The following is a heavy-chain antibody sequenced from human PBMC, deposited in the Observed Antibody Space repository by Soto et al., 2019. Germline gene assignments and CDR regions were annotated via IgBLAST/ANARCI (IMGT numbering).Heavy chain of an antibody. CDR2: IIPIFGTA. D-gene: IGHD3-16*02. Sequence: SVKVSCKASGGTFSSYAISWVRQAPGQGLEWMGGIIPIFGTANYAQKFQGRVTITADESTSTAYMELSSLRSEDTAVYYCAREGVPSLDGYYYGMDVWGQGYTVTVSS. J-gene: IGHJ6*02. CDR3: AREGVPSLDGYYYGMDV. CDR1: GGTFSSYA. V-gene: IGHV1-69*13.